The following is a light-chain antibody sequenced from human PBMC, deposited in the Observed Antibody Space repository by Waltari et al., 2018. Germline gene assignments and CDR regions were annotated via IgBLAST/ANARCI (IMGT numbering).Light chain of an antibody. Sequence: DIVMTQSPDSLAVSLGERATINCKSSQSVLYSSNNENYLAWYQQKPGQPPKLLIYWASARTSGVPDRFSGSGSGTDLTLTISSLQAEDVAVYYCQQYYSIPPAFGQGTKLEIQ. CDR1: QSVLYSSNNENY. CDR3: QQYYSIPPA. V-gene: IGKV4-1*01. J-gene: IGKJ2*01. CDR2: WAS.